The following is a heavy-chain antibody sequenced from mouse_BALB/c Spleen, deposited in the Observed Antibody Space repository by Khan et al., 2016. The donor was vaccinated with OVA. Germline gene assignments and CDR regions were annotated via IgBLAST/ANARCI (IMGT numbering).Heavy chain of an antibody. Sequence: VQLQQSGAELVKAGASVKMSCKASGYTFTSYWMHWVKQRLGQGLEWFAETNPTNGRTYYNEKFKSKATLTVDQSSSTAYMLLSGPTFEDSAVYDCARSKKRVATYFDYWGQGTTLTVSS. CDR2: TNPTNGRT. CDR1: GYTFTSYW. V-gene: IGHV1S81*02. CDR3: ARSKKRVATYFDY. J-gene: IGHJ2*01. D-gene: IGHD1-1*01.